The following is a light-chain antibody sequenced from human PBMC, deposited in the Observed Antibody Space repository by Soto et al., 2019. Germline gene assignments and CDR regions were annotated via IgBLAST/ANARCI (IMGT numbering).Light chain of an antibody. Sequence: QSALTQPASVSGSPGQSITISCTGTSSDVGGSNYVSWYQQHPGEAPKLMIYDVSYRPSGISNRFPGSKSGNTASLTISRLQAEDEADYFCSSFGGSSTRFGGGTKLTVL. V-gene: IGLV2-14*01. J-gene: IGLJ2*01. CDR1: SSDVGGSNY. CDR2: DVS. CDR3: SSFGGSSTR.